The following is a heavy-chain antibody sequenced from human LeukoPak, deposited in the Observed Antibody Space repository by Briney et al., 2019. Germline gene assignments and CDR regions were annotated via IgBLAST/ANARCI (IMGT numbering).Heavy chain of an antibody. CDR2: ISTSGTDT. V-gene: IGHV3-23*01. Sequence: GGSLRLSCTASGFTFSNSPMTWVRQAPGKGLEWVSAISTSGTDTIYTDSVKGRFTIFRDNSRNTLYLQMNSLRAEDTAVYYCSKGGNYAPLDYWRQGTLVTVSS. CDR3: SKGGNYAPLDY. J-gene: IGHJ4*02. CDR1: GFTFSNSP. D-gene: IGHD1-7*01.